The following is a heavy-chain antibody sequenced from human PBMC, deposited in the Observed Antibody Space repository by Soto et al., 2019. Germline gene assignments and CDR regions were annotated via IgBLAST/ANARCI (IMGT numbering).Heavy chain of an antibody. CDR3: AREYTAWPLAYGLDV. CDR1: GFSFDDYA. CDR2: ITWNSGTF. D-gene: IGHD2-2*02. V-gene: IGHV3-9*01. J-gene: IGHJ6*02. Sequence: PGGSLRLSCAASGFSFDDYAMHWVRQAPGKGLEWVSGITWNSGTFGYADSLKGRFTISRDNTKNSLHLQMDSLRAEDTALYYCAREYTAWPLAYGLDVWGQGTTVTVSS.